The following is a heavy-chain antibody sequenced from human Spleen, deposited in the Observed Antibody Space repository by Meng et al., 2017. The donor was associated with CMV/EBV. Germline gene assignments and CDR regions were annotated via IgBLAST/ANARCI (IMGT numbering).Heavy chain of an antibody. CDR3: ARDLAPQSDYYDSSGYYYLPKGFDY. CDR2: ISATGDNT. V-gene: IGHV3-23*01. Sequence: SWVRQAPGKGLEWVSGISATGDNTFYTDSVKGRFTISRDNAKKSLYLQMNSLRAEDTAVYYCARDLAPQSDYYDSSGYYYLPKGFDYWGQGALVTVSS. D-gene: IGHD3-22*01. J-gene: IGHJ4*02.